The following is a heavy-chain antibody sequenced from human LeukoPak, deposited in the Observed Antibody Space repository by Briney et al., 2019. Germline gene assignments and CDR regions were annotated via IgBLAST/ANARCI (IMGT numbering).Heavy chain of an antibody. CDR3: AKAYSSSWQYYFDY. CDR1: GFTFSSFA. V-gene: IGHV3-23*01. CDR2: ISGNSGTT. Sequence: GGSLRLSCAASGFTFSSFALSWVRQAPGKGLECVSGISGNSGTTYYADSVKGRFTISRDNSKNTLYLQMNSLRVEDTAVYYCAKAYSSSWQYYFDYWGQGTLVTVSS. D-gene: IGHD6-13*01. J-gene: IGHJ4*02.